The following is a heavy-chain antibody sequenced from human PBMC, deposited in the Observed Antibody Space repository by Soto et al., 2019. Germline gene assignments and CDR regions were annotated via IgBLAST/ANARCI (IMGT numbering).Heavy chain of an antibody. Sequence: SVKVSCKASGGTFSSYAISWVRQAPGQGLEWMGGIIPIFGTANYAQKFQGRVTITADESTSTAYMELSSLRSEDTAVYYCALWAMGYDSSGYYYYGMDVWGQGTTGTIAS. CDR2: IIPIFGTA. D-gene: IGHD3-22*01. V-gene: IGHV1-69*13. CDR3: ALWAMGYDSSGYYYYGMDV. J-gene: IGHJ6*02. CDR1: GGTFSSYA.